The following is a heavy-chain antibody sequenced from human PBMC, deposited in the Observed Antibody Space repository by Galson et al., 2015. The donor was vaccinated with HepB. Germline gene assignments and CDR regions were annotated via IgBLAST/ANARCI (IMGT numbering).Heavy chain of an antibody. D-gene: IGHD3-10*01. CDR3: ARDQYYGSGSYMGAFDI. Sequence: SLRLSCAASGFTFSSYSMNWVRQAPGKGLEWVSSISSSSSYIYYADSVKGRFTISRDNAKNSLYLQMNSLRAEDTAVYYCARDQYYGSGSYMGAFDIWGQGTMVTVSS. V-gene: IGHV3-21*01. CDR1: GFTFSSYS. J-gene: IGHJ3*02. CDR2: ISSSSSYI.